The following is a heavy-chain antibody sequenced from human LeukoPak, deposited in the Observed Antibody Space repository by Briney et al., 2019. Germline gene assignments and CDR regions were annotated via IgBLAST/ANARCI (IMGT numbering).Heavy chain of an antibody. Sequence: SETLSLTCTVSGGSVSSGSYYWSWIRQPPGKGLEWIGYMYYSGSSNYNPSLKSRVSISLDTSKNHFSLKLSSVTAADTAVYYCARDRSSGVPTNLNNWFDPWGQGTLVTVSS. D-gene: IGHD6-25*01. CDR3: ARDRSSGVPTNLNNWFDP. CDR2: MYYSGSS. V-gene: IGHV4-61*03. J-gene: IGHJ5*02. CDR1: GGSVSSGSYY.